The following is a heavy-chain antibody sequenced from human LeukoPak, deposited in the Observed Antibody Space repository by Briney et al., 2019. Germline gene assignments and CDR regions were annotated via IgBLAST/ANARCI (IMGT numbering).Heavy chain of an antibody. CDR1: GFTVSSNY. D-gene: IGHD3-22*01. V-gene: IGHV3-53*01. CDR2: IYSGGST. J-gene: IGHJ4*02. Sequence: ETGGSLRLSCAASGFTVSSNYMSWVRQAPGKGLEWVSVIYSGGSTYYAASVKGRFTISRDNSKNTLYLQMNSLRAEDTVVYYCARDVYYYDSSAKGGYYFDYWGQGTLVTVSS. CDR3: ARDVYYYDSSAKGGYYFDY.